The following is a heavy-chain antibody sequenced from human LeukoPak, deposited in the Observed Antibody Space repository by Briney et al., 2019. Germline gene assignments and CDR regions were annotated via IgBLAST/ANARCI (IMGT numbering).Heavy chain of an antibody. D-gene: IGHD6-13*01. Sequence: GGSLRLSCAASGFTVSSNYMSWVRQAPGKGLEWVSVIYSGGSTYYADSVKGRFTISRDNSKNTLYLQMNSLRAEDTAVYYCAKDQRDGSSWTETWGQGTLVTVSS. J-gene: IGHJ5*02. V-gene: IGHV3-66*01. CDR1: GFTVSSNY. CDR3: AKDQRDGSSWTET. CDR2: IYSGGST.